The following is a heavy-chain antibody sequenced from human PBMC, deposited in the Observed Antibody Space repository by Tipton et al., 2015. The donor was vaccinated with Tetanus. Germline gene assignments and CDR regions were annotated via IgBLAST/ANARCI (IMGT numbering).Heavy chain of an antibody. Sequence: SLRLSCAASGFTFSDYYMSWIRQAPGKGPEWLSYISSNTRHTDYADSVKGRFTISRDNASTTLYLQMDSLRVEDTAVYYCARDSSGGYYYDVWGQGTLVTVSS. CDR1: GFTFSDYY. D-gene: IGHD3-22*01. CDR3: ARDSSGGYYYDV. CDR2: ISSNTRHT. J-gene: IGHJ4*02. V-gene: IGHV3-11*06.